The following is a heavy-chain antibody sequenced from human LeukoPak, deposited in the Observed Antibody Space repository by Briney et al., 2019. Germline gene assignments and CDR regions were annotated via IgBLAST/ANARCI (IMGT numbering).Heavy chain of an antibody. J-gene: IGHJ4*02. CDR3: ARDRYYYDSSARYSDY. D-gene: IGHD3-22*01. CDR2: IHTSGST. Sequence: PSETLSLTCTVSGVSISSYYWSWIRQPAGKGLEWIGRIHTSGSTNYSPSLKSRVTMSVDTSKNQFSLKLSSVTAADTAVYYCARDRYYYDSSARYSDYWGQGTLVTVSS. V-gene: IGHV4-4*07. CDR1: GVSISSYY.